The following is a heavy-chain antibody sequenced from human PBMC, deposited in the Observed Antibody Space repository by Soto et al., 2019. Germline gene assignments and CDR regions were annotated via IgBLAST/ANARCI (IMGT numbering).Heavy chain of an antibody. CDR1: GFTIGEYA. CDR2: IRSKSFGGTT. CDR3: VRLVGNSWLDH. J-gene: IGHJ4*02. Sequence: GGSLRLSCTASGFTIGEYAMSWFRQAPGKGLEWVGYIRSKSFGGTTEYAASVKGRFTISRDDSKSIAYLQMDSLETEDTAVYYCVRLVGNSWLDHWGQGTLVTVSS. V-gene: IGHV3-49*03. D-gene: IGHD3-9*01.